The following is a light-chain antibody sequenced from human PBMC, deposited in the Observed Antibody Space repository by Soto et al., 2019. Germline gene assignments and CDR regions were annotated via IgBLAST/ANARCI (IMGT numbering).Light chain of an antibody. V-gene: IGKV3-15*01. CDR1: QDIRYY. Sequence: MIQSPSSLSTSVGDRVTITCQASQDIRYYLNWYQQKPGQAPRLLIYGASRRATGFPARFSGSGSGTDFTLTISSLQSEDFAVYYCQQYDNWPWTFGQGTKVDIK. J-gene: IGKJ1*01. CDR3: QQYDNWPWT. CDR2: GAS.